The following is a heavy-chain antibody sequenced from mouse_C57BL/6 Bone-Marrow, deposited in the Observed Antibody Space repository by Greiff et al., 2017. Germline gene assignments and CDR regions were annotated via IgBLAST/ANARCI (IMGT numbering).Heavy chain of an antibody. CDR2: ISDGGSYT. Sequence: EVKLEESGGGLVKPGGSLKLSCAASGFTFSSYAMSWVRQTPEKRLEWVATISDGGSYTYYPDNVKGRFTISRDNAKNNLYLQMSHLKSEDTAMYYCARDRDSYWGQGTLVTVSA. CDR1: GFTFSSYA. V-gene: IGHV5-4*01. D-gene: IGHD3-3*01. CDR3: ARDRDSY. J-gene: IGHJ3*01.